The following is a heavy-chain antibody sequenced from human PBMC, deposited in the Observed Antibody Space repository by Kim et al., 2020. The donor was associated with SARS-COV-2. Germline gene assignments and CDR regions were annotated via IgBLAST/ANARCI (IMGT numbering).Heavy chain of an antibody. CDR2: INHSGST. CDR3: ASGSGDYVWGSYHNWFDP. V-gene: IGHV4-34*01. J-gene: IGHJ5*02. D-gene: IGHD3-16*02. Sequence: PSETLSLTCAVYGGSFSGYYWSWIRQPPGKGLEWIGEINHSGSTNYNPSLKSRVTISVDTSKNQFSLKLSSVTAADTAVYYCASGSGDYVWGSYHNWFDPWGQGTLVTVSS. CDR1: GGSFSGYY.